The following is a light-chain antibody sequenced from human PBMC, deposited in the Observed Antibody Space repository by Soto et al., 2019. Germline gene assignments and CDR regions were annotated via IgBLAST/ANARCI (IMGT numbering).Light chain of an antibody. CDR2: GAS. J-gene: IGKJ1*01. V-gene: IGKV3-20*01. Sequence: EIVLTQSPGPLALSPGEGATLSCRASQSVSKYLAWYQQKPGQAPRLLIYGASSRATGIPDSFSGSGSGTDFTLTISRLEPEDFAVYYCQQYGGSPQTFGQGTKV. CDR3: QQYGGSPQT. CDR1: QSVSKY.